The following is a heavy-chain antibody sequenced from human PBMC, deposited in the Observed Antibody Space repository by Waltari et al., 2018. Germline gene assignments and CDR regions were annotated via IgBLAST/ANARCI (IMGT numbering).Heavy chain of an antibody. CDR1: RFTFSDFY. CDR2: ISSSGDTI. J-gene: IGHJ5*02. Sequence: QAQLVESGGGLVRPGGSLRLSCTASRFTFSDFYLSWIRQAPGKGLEWISYISSSGDTIYYADSVKGRFTVSRDNADNSLFLQMNSLRVNDTAVYYCARGSVADPWGQGTLVTVSS. V-gene: IGHV3-11*04. CDR3: ARGSVADP. D-gene: IGHD6-19*01.